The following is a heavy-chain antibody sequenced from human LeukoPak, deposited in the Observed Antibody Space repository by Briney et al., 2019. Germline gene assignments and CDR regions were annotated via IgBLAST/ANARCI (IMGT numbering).Heavy chain of an antibody. CDR2: ISSDGSNK. D-gene: IGHD3-16*02. V-gene: IGHV3-30*18. CDR1: GFTFSTSG. CDR3: AKDHTTMGLSGY. J-gene: IGHJ4*02. Sequence: GRSLRLSCAASGFTFSTSGMHWVRQAPGKGLEWVAVISSDGSNKYYADSVKGRFTISRDNSKNTLYLQMNSLRAEDTAVYYCAKDHTTMGLSGYWGQGTLVTVSS.